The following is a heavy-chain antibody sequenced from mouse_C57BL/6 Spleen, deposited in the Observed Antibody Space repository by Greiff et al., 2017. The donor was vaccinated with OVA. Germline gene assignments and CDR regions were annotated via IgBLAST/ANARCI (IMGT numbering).Heavy chain of an antibody. V-gene: IGHV5-4*01. D-gene: IGHD1-1*01. CDR2: ISDGGSYT. J-gene: IGHJ1*03. CDR1: GFTFSSYA. CDR3: ARDQDYYGSSYGYFDV. Sequence: EVKLVESGGGLVKPGGSLKLSCAASGFTFSSYAMSWVRQTPEKRLEWVATISDGGSYTYYPDNVKGRFTISRDNAKNNLYLQMSHLKSEDTAMYYCARDQDYYGSSYGYFDVGGTGTTVTVSS.